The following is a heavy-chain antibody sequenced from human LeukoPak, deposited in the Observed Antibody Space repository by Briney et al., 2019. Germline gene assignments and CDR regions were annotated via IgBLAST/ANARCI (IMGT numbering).Heavy chain of an antibody. Sequence: ASETLSLTCTVSGGSISSYYWSWIRQPPGKGLEWIGYIYYSGSTNYNPSLKSRVTISVDTSKNQFSLKLSSVTAADTPVYYCARGGSRRVYLQPNWFDPWGQGTLVTVSS. V-gene: IGHV4-59*01. CDR3: ARGGSRRVYLQPNWFDP. CDR1: GGSISSYY. J-gene: IGHJ5*02. CDR2: IYYSGST. D-gene: IGHD6-13*01.